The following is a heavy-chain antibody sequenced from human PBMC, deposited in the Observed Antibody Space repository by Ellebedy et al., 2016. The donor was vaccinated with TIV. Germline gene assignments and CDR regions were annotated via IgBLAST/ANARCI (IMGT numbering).Heavy chain of an antibody. Sequence: GESLKISCEASGFTFREYYMSWIRQAPGKGLEWVSSISGRNTYIYYADSVKGRFTISRDNAKNSVFLQMNSLTTEDTAVYYCARDGVSESGSIFYFDHWGQGTVVTVSS. CDR3: ARDGVSESGSIFYFDH. D-gene: IGHD3-3*01. CDR2: ISGRNTYI. V-gene: IGHV3-11*06. CDR1: GFTFREYY. J-gene: IGHJ4*02.